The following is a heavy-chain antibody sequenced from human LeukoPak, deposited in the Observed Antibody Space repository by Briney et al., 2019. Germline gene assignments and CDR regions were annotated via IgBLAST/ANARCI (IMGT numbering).Heavy chain of an antibody. V-gene: IGHV5-51*01. Sequence: GESLKISCKGSGYSFTHFRLGWVRQMPGKGRDWRGFIYPAASDTVYSPSFQGQVTISADKSISTAYLQWSSLKASDTAMYYCARYSVAGARYDAFDIWGQGTMVTVSS. D-gene: IGHD6-13*01. CDR2: IYPAASDT. CDR3: ARYSVAGARYDAFDI. J-gene: IGHJ3*02. CDR1: GYSFTHFR.